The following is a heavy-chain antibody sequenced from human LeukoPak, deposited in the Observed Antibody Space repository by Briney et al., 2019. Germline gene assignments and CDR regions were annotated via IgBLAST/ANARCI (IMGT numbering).Heavy chain of an antibody. CDR1: GGSIRSTNYY. J-gene: IGHJ6*03. D-gene: IGHD2-2*03. Sequence: SETLSLTCTVSGGSIRSTNYYWGWIRQPPGKGLEWIGSIYYTGSTYYNPSLKSRVTISVDTSKNQFSLELSSVTAADTAVYYCARLSYGYYYYYMDAWGKGTTVTVSS. CDR2: IYYTGST. CDR3: ARLSYGYYYYYMDA. V-gene: IGHV4-39*07.